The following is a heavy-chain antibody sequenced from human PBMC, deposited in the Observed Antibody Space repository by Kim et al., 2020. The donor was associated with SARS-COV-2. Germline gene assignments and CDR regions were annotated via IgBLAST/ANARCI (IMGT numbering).Heavy chain of an antibody. CDR1: GFTFNSYS. CDR3: RRARRSDTFDI. J-gene: IGHJ3*02. Sequence: GGSLRLSCAASGFTFNSYSMHWVRQVPGEGLVWVSHITSDGSTTTYADSVKGRFTVSRVNAENTLYLQMNSLRAEDTAVYYCRRARRSDTFDIWGQGTWSPSLQ. V-gene: IGHV3-74*01. CDR2: ITSDGSTT.